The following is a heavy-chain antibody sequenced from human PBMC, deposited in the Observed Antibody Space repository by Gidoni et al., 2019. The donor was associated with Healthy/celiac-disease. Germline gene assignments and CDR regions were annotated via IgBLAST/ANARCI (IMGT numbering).Heavy chain of an antibody. CDR1: GFTVSSNY. CDR3: ARDTYSGYGPPSRPYYYYGMDV. CDR2: IYSGGST. J-gene: IGHJ6*02. V-gene: IGHV3-53*02. D-gene: IGHD5-12*01. Sequence: EVQLVETGGGLIQPGGSLRLSCAASGFTVSSNYMSWVRQAPGKGLEWVSVIYSGGSTYYADSVKGRFTISRDNSKNTLYLQMNSLRAEDTAVYYCARDTYSGYGPPSRPYYYYGMDVWGQGTTVTVSS.